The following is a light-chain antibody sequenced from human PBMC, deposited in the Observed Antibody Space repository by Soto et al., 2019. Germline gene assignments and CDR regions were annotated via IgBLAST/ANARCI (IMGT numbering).Light chain of an antibody. CDR1: PSVSGSN. J-gene: IGKJ1*01. Sequence: EIVLTQSPGTLSLSPGERATLSCRASPSVSGSNLAWYQQKPGQAPRLVIYGASSRATGIPDRFSGSGSGTDFTLTISRLEPEDFAVYYCQQYGSSLRTFGQGTKVDIK. CDR3: QQYGSSLRT. CDR2: GAS. V-gene: IGKV3-20*01.